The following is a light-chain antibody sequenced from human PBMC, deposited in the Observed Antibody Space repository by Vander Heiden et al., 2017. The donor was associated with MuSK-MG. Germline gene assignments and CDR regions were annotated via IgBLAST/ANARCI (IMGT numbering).Light chain of an antibody. Sequence: EIVLTQSPATLSLSPGERATLSCRASQSVSSYLAWYQQKPGQAPRLLIYDASDRATGIPARFSGSGSGTDFTLTISSLEPEDFAIYYCQQRRDWPHTFGQGTLLEIK. CDR1: QSVSSY. V-gene: IGKV3-11*01. CDR3: QQRRDWPHT. CDR2: DAS. J-gene: IGKJ5*01.